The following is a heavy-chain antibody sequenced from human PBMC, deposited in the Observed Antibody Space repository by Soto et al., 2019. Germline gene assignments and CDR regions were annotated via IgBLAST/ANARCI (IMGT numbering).Heavy chain of an antibody. J-gene: IGHJ4*02. CDR1: GGSISSGDYY. CDR3: ARGSYYSDSSGSYHY. V-gene: IGHV4-30-4*01. Sequence: SETLSLTCTVSGGSISSGDYYWSWIRQPPGKGLEWIGYIYYSGSTYNNPSLKSRVTISVDTSKNTFSLKLRSVTAADTAVYYCARGSYYSDSSGSYHYWGPGTLVTVSS. D-gene: IGHD3-22*01. CDR2: IYYSGST.